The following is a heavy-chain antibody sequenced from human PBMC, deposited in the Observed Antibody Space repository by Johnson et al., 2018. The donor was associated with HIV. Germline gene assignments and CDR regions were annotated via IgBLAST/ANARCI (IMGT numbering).Heavy chain of an antibody. CDR2: INADGSAK. D-gene: IGHD1-26*01. J-gene: IGHJ3*02. CDR1: GFSISSTW. Sequence: VQLVESGGGLVQPGGSLRLSCAASGFSISSTWMTWVRQAPGKGLEWVAFINADGSAKTYMDSARGRFTISRDNAENSLFLQIHSLRAEDTAVYYCVRDPGWGALDIWGHGTMVTVSS. V-gene: IGHV3-7*05. CDR3: VRDPGWGALDI.